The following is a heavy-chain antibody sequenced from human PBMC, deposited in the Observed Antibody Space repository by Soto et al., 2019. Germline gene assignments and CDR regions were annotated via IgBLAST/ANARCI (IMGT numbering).Heavy chain of an antibody. CDR3: ATPGGGWYYSFDY. Sequence: ASVKVSCKASGYTFTTYAMHWVRQAPGQRLEWMGWINAANGNTKYSQKFQGRITITRDTSASTAYMELSSLRSEDTAVYYCATPGGGWYYSFDYWGHGTLVTVSS. D-gene: IGHD6-19*01. CDR2: INAANGNT. V-gene: IGHV1-3*01. J-gene: IGHJ4*01. CDR1: GYTFTTYA.